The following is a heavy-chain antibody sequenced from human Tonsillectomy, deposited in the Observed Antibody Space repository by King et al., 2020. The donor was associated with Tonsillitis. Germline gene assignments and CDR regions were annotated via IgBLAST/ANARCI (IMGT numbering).Heavy chain of an antibody. J-gene: IGHJ4*02. CDR1: GFTFSSYA. CDR2: ISFDGSTK. D-gene: IGHD3-22*01. V-gene: IGHV3-30-3*01. Sequence: VQLVESGGGVVQPGRSLRLSCAASGFTFSSYAMHWVRQAPGKGLQWGAVISFDGSTKYYADSVKGRSTISRDNSKNTQYLQMNSLRAEDTAVYYCAIQHYYDSSGYYGPPLFDYWGQGTLVTVSS. CDR3: AIQHYYDSSGYYGPPLFDY.